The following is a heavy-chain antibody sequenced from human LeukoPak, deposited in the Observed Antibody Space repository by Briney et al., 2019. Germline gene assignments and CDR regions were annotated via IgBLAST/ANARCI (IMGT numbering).Heavy chain of an antibody. CDR3: ARGPISFNYYGSGSYQFDP. CDR2: MNPNSGNT. V-gene: IGHV1-8*02. CDR1: GYTFTSYD. D-gene: IGHD3-10*01. Sequence: ASVKVFCKASGYTFTSYDINWVRQATGQGLEWMGWMNPNSGNTGYAQKFQGRVTMTRNTSISTAYMELSSLRSEDTAVYYCARGPISFNYYGSGSYQFDPWGQGTLVTVSS. J-gene: IGHJ5*02.